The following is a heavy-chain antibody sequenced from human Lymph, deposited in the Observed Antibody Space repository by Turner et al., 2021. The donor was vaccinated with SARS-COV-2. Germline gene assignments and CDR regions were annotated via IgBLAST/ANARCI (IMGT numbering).Heavy chain of an antibody. J-gene: IGHJ4*02. Sequence: QVQLVESGGGVVQPGRSLRPSCAASGFTFSSYGIIWVRQAPGKGLEWVAVIWYDASNKYYADSVKGRFTISRDNSKNTVYLQMNSLRAEDTAVYYCARDGAVGATTGLDYWGQGTLVTVSS. CDR1: GFTFSSYG. CDR2: IWYDASNK. CDR3: ARDGAVGATTGLDY. V-gene: IGHV3-33*01. D-gene: IGHD1-26*01.